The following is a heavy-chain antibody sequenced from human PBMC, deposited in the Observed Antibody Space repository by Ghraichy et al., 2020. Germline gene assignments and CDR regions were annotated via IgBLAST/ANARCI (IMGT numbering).Heavy chain of an antibody. D-gene: IGHD4-17*01. CDR3: ASSPVTTYGTALDY. CDR1: GFTFSTYW. V-gene: IGHV3-74*01. CDR2: LTADGSST. J-gene: IGHJ4*02. Sequence: GESLNISCAASGFTFSTYWMHWVRQAPGKVLVWVSRLTADGSSTVYADSVKGRFTISRDNAKNTLYLQMNSLRAEDTAVYYCASSPVTTYGTALDYWGQGTLVTVSS.